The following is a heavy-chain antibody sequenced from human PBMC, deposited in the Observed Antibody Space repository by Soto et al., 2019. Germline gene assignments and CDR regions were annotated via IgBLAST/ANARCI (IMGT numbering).Heavy chain of an antibody. V-gene: IGHV1-2*02. CDR1: GYTFTRYY. CDR3: ARDPEVYYYYGMDV. CDR2: INPNSGGT. Sequence: ASVKGSCKASGYTFTRYYMHLVRQAPGQGLEWMGWINPNSGGTNYAQKFQGRVTRTRDTSISTAYMELSRLRSDDTAVYYCARDPEVYYYYGMDVWGQGTTVTVSS. J-gene: IGHJ6*02.